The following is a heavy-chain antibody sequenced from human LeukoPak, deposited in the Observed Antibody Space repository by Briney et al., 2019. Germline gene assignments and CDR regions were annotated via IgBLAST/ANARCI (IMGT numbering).Heavy chain of an antibody. V-gene: IGHV3-23*01. J-gene: IGHJ4*02. CDR1: GFTFSSYA. D-gene: IGHD5-12*01. CDR3: AKDPRAPGIRLYYFDY. Sequence: GGSLRLSCAASGFTFSSYAMSWVRQAPGKGLEWVSAISWSGGRTYYADSVKGRFTISRDNSKNTLYLQMNSLGAEDTAVYCCAKDPRAPGIRLYYFDYWGQGTLVTVSS. CDR2: ISWSGGRT.